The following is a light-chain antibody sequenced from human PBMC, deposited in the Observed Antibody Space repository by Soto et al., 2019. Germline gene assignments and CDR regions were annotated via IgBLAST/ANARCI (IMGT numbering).Light chain of an antibody. CDR1: QSVSSN. V-gene: IGKV3-15*01. Sequence: EVVMTQSPATLSVSPGERPTLSCRASQSVSSNLAWYQQKPGQAPRLLIYDSSTRTTGIPARFSGSGSGTEFTLTIDSLQSEDFAVYYCQQYNNWPRTFGQGTKVDIK. J-gene: IGKJ1*01. CDR3: QQYNNWPRT. CDR2: DSS.